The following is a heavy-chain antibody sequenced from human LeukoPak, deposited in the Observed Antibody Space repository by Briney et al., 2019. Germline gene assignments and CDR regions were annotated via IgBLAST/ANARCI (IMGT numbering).Heavy chain of an antibody. D-gene: IGHD3-10*01. J-gene: IGHJ6*02. V-gene: IGHV4-59*01. CDR2: IYYSGST. Sequence: SETLSLTCTVSGGSISSYYWSWIRQPPGKGLEWIGYIYYSGSTNYNPSLKSRVTISVDTSKNQFSLKLSSVTAADTAVYYCARWGLWCGGGMGYYGMDVWGQGTTVTVSS. CDR1: GGSISSYY. CDR3: ARWGLWCGGGMGYYGMDV.